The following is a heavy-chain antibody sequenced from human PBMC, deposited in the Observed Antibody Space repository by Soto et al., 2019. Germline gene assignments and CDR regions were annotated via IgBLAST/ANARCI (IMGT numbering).Heavy chain of an antibody. CDR1: SGSISSSNW. CDR2: IYHSGST. CDR3: ARGGSLARDFDY. J-gene: IGHJ4*02. Sequence: QVQPQASGPGLVKPSGTLSLTCAVTSGSISSSNWWSWFRQPPGKGLEWIGEIYHSGSTNYNPTLKSRVTISVDKSKNQFSPNLSSVTTADTAVYYCARGGSLARDFDYWGQGTLVTVSS. D-gene: IGHD6-6*01. V-gene: IGHV4-4*02.